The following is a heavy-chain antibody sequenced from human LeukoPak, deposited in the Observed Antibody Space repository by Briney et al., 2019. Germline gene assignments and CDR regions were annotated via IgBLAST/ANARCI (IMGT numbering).Heavy chain of an antibody. CDR1: GFTFSSYE. CDR3: ARESPMAFDI. Sequence: GGSLRLSCAASGFTFSSYEMNWVRQAPGKGLEWVSYISSSGSTIYYADSVKGRFTISRDNAKNSLYLQMNSLRAEDTAVYYCARESPMAFDIWGQGTMVTVSS. V-gene: IGHV3-48*03. J-gene: IGHJ3*02. CDR2: ISSSGSTI.